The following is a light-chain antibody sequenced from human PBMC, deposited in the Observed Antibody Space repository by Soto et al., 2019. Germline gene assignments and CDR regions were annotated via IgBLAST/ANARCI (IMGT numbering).Light chain of an antibody. J-gene: IGLJ2*01. CDR2: EGS. CDR1: SSDVGSYNL. Sequence: QSALTQPASVSGSPGQSITISCTGTSSDVGSYNLVSWYQQHPGKAPKLMIYEGSKRPSGVSNRFSGSKSGNTASLTISGLQAEDETDYYCCSSAGSSPLGVFGGGTKLTVL. CDR3: CSSAGSSPLGV. V-gene: IGLV2-23*01.